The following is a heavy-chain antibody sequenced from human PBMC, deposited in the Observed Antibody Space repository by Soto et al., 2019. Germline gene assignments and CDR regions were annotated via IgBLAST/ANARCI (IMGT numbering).Heavy chain of an antibody. Sequence: PSETLSLTCTVSGGSISSYYWSWIRQPPGKGLEWIGYIYYSGSTNYNPSLKSRVTISVDTSKNQFSLKLSSVTAADTAVYYCARAGYGRYFQHWGQGTLVTVSS. CDR1: GGSISSYY. D-gene: IGHD4-17*01. CDR2: IYYSGST. V-gene: IGHV4-59*01. CDR3: ARAGYGRYFQH. J-gene: IGHJ1*01.